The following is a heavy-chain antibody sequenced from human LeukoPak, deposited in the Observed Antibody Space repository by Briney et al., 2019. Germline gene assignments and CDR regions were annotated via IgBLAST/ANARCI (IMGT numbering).Heavy chain of an antibody. CDR3: ARDNSVRDEAWWFNP. CDR2: IIPIFGTA. D-gene: IGHD5-24*01. V-gene: IGHV1-69*13. Sequence: SVKVSCKASGGTVSRYPISWVRQAPGQGLEWMGGIIPIFGTANYAQKFQGRVTITADVSTGTAYMELSSLRSEDTAVYYCARDNSVRDEAWWFNPWGQGTLVTVSS. CDR1: GGTVSRYP. J-gene: IGHJ5*02.